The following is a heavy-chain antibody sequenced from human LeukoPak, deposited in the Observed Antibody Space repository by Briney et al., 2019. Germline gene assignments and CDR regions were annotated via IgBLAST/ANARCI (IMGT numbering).Heavy chain of an antibody. J-gene: IGHJ4*02. CDR3: ARGASPWRLGRSYYSDY. CDR1: GGSFSGYY. Sequence: PSETLSHTCAVYGGSFSGYYWSWIRQPPGKGLEWIGEINHSGSTNYNPSLKSRVTISVDTSKNQFSLKLSSVTAADTAVYYCARGASPWRLGRSYYSDYWGQGTLVTVSS. V-gene: IGHV4-34*01. D-gene: IGHD3-16*01. CDR2: INHSGST.